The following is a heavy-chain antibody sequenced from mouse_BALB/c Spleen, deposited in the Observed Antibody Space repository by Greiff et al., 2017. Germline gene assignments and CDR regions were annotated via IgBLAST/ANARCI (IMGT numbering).Heavy chain of an antibody. CDR2: INSNGGST. V-gene: IGHV5-6-3*01. Sequence: EVKLEESGGGLVQPGGSLKLSCAASGFTFSSYGMSWVRQTPDKRLELVATINSNGGSTYYPDSVKGRFTISRDNAKNTLYLQMSSLKSEDTAMYYCARVYGSKGYWYFDVWGAGTTVTVSS. CDR3: ARVYGSKGYWYFDV. CDR1: GFTFSSYG. D-gene: IGHD1-1*01. J-gene: IGHJ1*01.